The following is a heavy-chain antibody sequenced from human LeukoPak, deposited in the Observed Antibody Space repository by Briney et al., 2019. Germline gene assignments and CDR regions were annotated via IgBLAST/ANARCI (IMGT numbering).Heavy chain of an antibody. CDR2: ISAYNGNT. CDR1: GYTFTSYG. D-gene: IGHD6-19*01. CDR3: ARDATTHTIGWYDDAFDI. J-gene: IGHJ3*02. V-gene: IGHV1-18*01. Sequence: ASVKVSCKASGYTFTSYGISWVRQAPGQGLEWMGWISAYNGNTIYAQKLQGRVTMTTDTSTDTAYMELRSLRSDDTAVYYCARDATTHTIGWYDDAFDIWGHGTMVTVSS.